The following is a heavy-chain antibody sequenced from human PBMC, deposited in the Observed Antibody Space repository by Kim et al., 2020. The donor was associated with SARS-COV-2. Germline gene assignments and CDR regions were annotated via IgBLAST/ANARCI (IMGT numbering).Heavy chain of an antibody. Sequence: YADAGKGRFTISRDNSKNTLYLQMNSLRAEDTAVYYCARSMGRDGYNLGYWGQGTLVTVSS. J-gene: IGHJ4*02. CDR3: ARSMGRDGYNLGY. V-gene: IGHV3-53*05. D-gene: IGHD5-12*01.